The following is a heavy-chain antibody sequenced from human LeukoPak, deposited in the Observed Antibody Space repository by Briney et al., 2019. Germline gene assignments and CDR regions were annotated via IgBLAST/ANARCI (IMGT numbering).Heavy chain of an antibody. CDR2: ISYDGSNK. CDR3: ASSRDYAHDY. J-gene: IGHJ4*02. D-gene: IGHD4-17*01. Sequence: RGSLRLSCAASGFTFSSYGMHWVRNAPGKGLEWVAVISYDGSNKYYADSVKGRFTISRDNSKNTLYLQMNSLRAEDTAVYYCASSRDYAHDYWGQGTLVTVSS. V-gene: IGHV3-30*03. CDR1: GFTFSSYG.